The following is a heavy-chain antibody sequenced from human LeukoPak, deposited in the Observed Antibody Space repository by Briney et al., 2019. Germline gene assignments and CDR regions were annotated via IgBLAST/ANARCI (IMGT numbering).Heavy chain of an antibody. J-gene: IGHJ5*02. V-gene: IGHV3-74*01. D-gene: IGHD3-3*01. CDR1: GFTFSSYW. CDR2: INSDGSST. CDR3: ARAGPYYDFWSGYWRFDP. Sequence: GGSLRLSCAASGFTFSSYWMHWVRQAPGKGLVWVSRINSDGSSTSYADSAKGRFTISRDNAKNTLYLQMNSLRAEDTAVYYCARAGPYYDFWSGYWRFDPWGQGTLVTVSS.